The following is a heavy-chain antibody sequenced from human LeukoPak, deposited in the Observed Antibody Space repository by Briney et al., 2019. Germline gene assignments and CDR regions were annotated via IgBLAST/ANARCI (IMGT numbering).Heavy chain of an antibody. Sequence: SETLSLTCAVSGGSISSTNWWSWVRQPPGKGLEWIGEIYHTGGTNYNPSLKSRVTISVDKSKNQFSLKLSSVTAADTAVYYCARGRRVGDYDYWGQGTLVTVSS. D-gene: IGHD4-17*01. CDR2: IYHTGGT. CDR1: GGSISSTNW. V-gene: IGHV4-4*02. J-gene: IGHJ4*02. CDR3: ARGRRVGDYDY.